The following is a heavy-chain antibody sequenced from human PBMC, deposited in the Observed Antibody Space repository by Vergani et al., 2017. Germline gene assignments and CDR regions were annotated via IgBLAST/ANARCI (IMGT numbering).Heavy chain of an antibody. CDR1: GGTFSSYA. J-gene: IGHJ4*02. Sequence: QVQLVQSGAEVKKPGSSVKVSCKASGGTFSSYAISWVRQAPGQGLEWMGGIIPIFGTANYAQKFQGRVTMTTDTSTSTAYMELRSLRSDDTAVYYCARGRYSNYVSSDYWGQGTLVTVSS. V-gene: IGHV1-69*05. D-gene: IGHD4-11*01. CDR3: ARGRYSNYVSSDY. CDR2: IIPIFGTA.